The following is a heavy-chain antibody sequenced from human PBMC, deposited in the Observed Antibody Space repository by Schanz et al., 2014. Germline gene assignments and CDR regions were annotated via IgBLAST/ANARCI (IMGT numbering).Heavy chain of an antibody. V-gene: IGHV3-23*01. Sequence: EVQLLESGGTLVRPGGSLRLSCAASGFTFSTYAMAWVRQAPGKGLEWVSSINTGGDSTYYADSVKGRFTISRDNAKNSLYLQMNSLRAEDTAVYHCVSSGSYSSYAFWGQGTLVTVSS. J-gene: IGHJ4*02. CDR1: GFTFSTYA. CDR3: VSSGSYSSYAF. CDR2: INTGGDST. D-gene: IGHD3-10*01.